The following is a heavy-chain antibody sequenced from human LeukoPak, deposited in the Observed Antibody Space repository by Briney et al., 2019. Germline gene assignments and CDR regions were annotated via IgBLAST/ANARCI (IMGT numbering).Heavy chain of an antibody. D-gene: IGHD6-13*01. CDR3: TRSRGSWYLYWFDP. CDR2: IRSKAYGGTT. J-gene: IGHJ5*02. V-gene: IGHV3-49*03. CDR1: GFTFGDYA. Sequence: PGGSLRLSCTASGFTFGDYAMSWFRQAPGKGLEWVGFIRSKAYGGTTEYAASVKGRFTISRDDSKSIAYLQMNSLKTEDTAVYYCTRSRGSWYLYWFDPWGQGTLVTVSS.